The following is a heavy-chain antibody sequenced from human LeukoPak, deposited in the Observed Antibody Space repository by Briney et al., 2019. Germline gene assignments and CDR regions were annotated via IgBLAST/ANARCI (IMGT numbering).Heavy chain of an antibody. Sequence: GESLKISCKGSGYSFTSYWIGWVRQMPGKGLEWMGIIYPGDSDTRYSPSFQGQVTISVDKSISTAYLQWSSLKASDTAMYYCARHYHYDILTGYTNWFDPWGQGTLVTVSS. D-gene: IGHD3-9*01. CDR1: GYSFTSYW. CDR3: ARHYHYDILTGYTNWFDP. J-gene: IGHJ5*02. V-gene: IGHV5-51*01. CDR2: IYPGDSDT.